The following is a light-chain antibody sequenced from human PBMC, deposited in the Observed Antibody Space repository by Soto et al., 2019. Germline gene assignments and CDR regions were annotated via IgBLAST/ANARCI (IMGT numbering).Light chain of an antibody. Sequence: DIQMAQSPSTLSASVGDRVTITCRSSQSISSWLAWYQQKPGKAPKLLIYDASSLESGVPSRFSGSGSGTEFTLTIRSLQPDDFATYYCQQYNSCSEWKCGQGTKGAIK. CDR3: QQYNSCSEWK. J-gene: IGKJ1*01. V-gene: IGKV1-5*01. CDR2: DAS. CDR1: QSISSW.